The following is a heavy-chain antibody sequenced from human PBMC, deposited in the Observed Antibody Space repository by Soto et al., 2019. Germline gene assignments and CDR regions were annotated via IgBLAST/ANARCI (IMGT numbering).Heavy chain of an antibody. J-gene: IGHJ6*02. CDR2: IIPIFGTA. CDR3: AREGQGPGIAAAGSVFVYYGMDV. CDR1: GGTFSSYA. D-gene: IGHD6-13*01. V-gene: IGHV1-69*13. Sequence: SVKVSCKASGGTFSSYAISWVRQAPGQGLEWMGGIIPIFGTANYAQKFQGRVTITADESTSTAYMELSSLRSEDTAVYYCAREGQGPGIAAAGSVFVYYGMDVWGQGTTVTVSS.